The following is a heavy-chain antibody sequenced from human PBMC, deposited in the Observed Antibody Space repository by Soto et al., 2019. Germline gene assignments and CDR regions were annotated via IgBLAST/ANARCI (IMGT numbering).Heavy chain of an antibody. J-gene: IGHJ5*02. Sequence: SETLSLTCTVSGDSISSGSYYWSWIRQPPGKGLEWIAYVYYSGSPNYNPSLKSQVTMSVDTSKNQFSLNVVSVTAADTAIYYCARVRHPMRWDLDPWGQGTLVTVSS. CDR1: GDSISSGSYY. V-gene: IGHV4-61*01. CDR3: ARVRHPMRWDLDP. CDR2: VYYSGSP. D-gene: IGHD1-26*01.